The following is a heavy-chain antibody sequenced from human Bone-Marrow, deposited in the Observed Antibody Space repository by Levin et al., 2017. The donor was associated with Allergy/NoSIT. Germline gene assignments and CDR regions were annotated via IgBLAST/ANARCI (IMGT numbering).Heavy chain of an antibody. V-gene: IGHV3-30*03. CDR1: GFIFSGHG. CDR2: ISYEGSDE. J-gene: IGHJ4*02. D-gene: IGHD3-9*01. CDR3: ARDHITIFSLYFDY. Sequence: GESLKISCAASGFIFSGHGMHWVRQAPGKGLEWVAVISYEGSDEHYADSVKGRFTISRDNSKNTLYLQMTNLRDEDTAVYYCARDHITIFSLYFDYWGPGTLVTVSS.